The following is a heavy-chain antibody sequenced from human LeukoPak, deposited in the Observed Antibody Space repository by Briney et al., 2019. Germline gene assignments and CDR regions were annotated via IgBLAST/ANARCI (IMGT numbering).Heavy chain of an antibody. V-gene: IGHV1-46*01. CDR2: INPSGGST. J-gene: IGHJ6*03. CDR1: GYTFTSYY. D-gene: IGHD2-15*01. Sequence: ASVKVSCKASGYTFTSYYMHWVRQAPGQGLEWMGIINPSGGSTSYAQKFQGRVTITADESTSTAYMELSSLRSEDTAVYYCARGVVVVVAATPGYYYMDVWGKGTTVTISS. CDR3: ARGVVVVVAATPGYYYMDV.